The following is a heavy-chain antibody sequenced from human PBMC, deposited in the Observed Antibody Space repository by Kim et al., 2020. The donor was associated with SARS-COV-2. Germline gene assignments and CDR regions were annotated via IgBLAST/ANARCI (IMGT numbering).Heavy chain of an antibody. D-gene: IGHD6-19*01. J-gene: IGHJ4*02. Sequence: YADSVKGRLTISRHNSKNTLYLQMNSLRAEDTAVYYCARGRDSSGWYIDYWGQGTLVTVSS. CDR3: ARGRDSSGWYIDY. V-gene: IGHV3-53*04.